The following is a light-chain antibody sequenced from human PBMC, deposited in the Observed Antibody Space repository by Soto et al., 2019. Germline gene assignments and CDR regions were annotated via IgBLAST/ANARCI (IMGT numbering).Light chain of an antibody. CDR1: SSNIGANY. CDR3: ATWDDSLKL. V-gene: IGLV1-47*01. J-gene: IGLJ2*01. Sequence: QSALTQPTSASGTPGQRVTISCSGSSSNIGANYVYWYQQFPGTAPKLLIYRNNERPSGVPDRFSGSKSGTSASLAISGLRSEDEAFYYCATWDDSLKLFGGGTKLTVL. CDR2: RNN.